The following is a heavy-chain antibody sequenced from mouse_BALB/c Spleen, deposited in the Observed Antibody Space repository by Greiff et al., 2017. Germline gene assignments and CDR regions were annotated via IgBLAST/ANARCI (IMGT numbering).Heavy chain of an antibody. J-gene: IGHJ3*01. Sequence: DVKLVESGAELVKPGASVKLSCTASGFNIKDTYMHWVKQRPEQGLEWIGRIDPANGNTKYDPKFQGKATITADTSSNTAYLQLSSLTSEDTAVYYCARAGGYPAWFAYWGQGTLVTVSA. CDR3: ARAGGYPAWFAY. CDR2: IDPANGNT. D-gene: IGHD2-2*01. CDR1: GFNIKDTY. V-gene: IGHV14-3*02.